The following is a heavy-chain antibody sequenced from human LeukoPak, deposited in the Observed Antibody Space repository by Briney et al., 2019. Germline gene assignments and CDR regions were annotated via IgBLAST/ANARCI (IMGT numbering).Heavy chain of an antibody. Sequence: GASVKVSCKASGYTFTGYYMHWVRQAPGQGLEWMGWINPNSGGTNYAQKFQGRVTMTRDTSISTAYMELSRLRSDDTAVYYCASEEQWLSHDAFDIWGQGTMVTVSS. V-gene: IGHV1-2*02. CDR3: ASEEQWLSHDAFDI. J-gene: IGHJ3*02. CDR2: INPNSGGT. CDR1: GYTFTGYY. D-gene: IGHD6-19*01.